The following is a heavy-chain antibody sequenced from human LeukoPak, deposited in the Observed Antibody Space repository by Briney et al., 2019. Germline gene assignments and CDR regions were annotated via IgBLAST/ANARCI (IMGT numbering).Heavy chain of an antibody. D-gene: IGHD3-10*01. CDR1: GGSFSGYY. CDR3: ARASGYYDSGNNFDY. CDR2: INHSGST. Sequence: PSETLSLTCAVYGGSFSGYYWSWIRQPPGKGLEWIGEINHSGSTNYNPSLKSRVTISVDKSKNQFSLKPSSVTAADTAVYYCARASGYYDSGNNFDYWGQGTLVTVSS. V-gene: IGHV4-34*01. J-gene: IGHJ4*02.